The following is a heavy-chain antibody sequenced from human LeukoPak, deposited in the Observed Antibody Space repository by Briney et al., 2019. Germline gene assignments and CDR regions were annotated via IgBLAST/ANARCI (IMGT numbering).Heavy chain of an antibody. D-gene: IGHD3-10*01. Sequence: SGVSLRLSCAVSGFTVSYNYKSWVRQAPGKGLEWVSDIYGGGSTYNADSVKGRFTISRDNSKNTLYLQMNSLRAEDTAVYYCARGVRGPGAFDIWGQGTMVTVSS. CDR2: IYGGGST. V-gene: IGHV3-53*01. CDR3: ARGVRGPGAFDI. CDR1: GFTVSYNY. J-gene: IGHJ3*02.